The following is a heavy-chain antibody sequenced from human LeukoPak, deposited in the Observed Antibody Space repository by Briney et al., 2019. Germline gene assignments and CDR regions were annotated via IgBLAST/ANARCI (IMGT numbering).Heavy chain of an antibody. V-gene: IGHV4-4*02. Sequence: GSLRLSCVASGFTFNSYAMHWVRQPPGKGLEWIGEIYHSGSTNYNPSLKSRVTISVDKSKNQFSLKLSSVTAADTAVCYCARLLDYWGQGTLVTVSS. CDR1: GFTFNSYAM. J-gene: IGHJ4*02. CDR2: IYHSGST. CDR3: ARLLDY.